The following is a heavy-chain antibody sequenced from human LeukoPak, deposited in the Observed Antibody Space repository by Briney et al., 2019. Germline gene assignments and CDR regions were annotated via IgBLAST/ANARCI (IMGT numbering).Heavy chain of an antibody. J-gene: IGHJ3*02. CDR3: AKDLVRYYGAGDTFDI. CDR2: ISGSGGST. V-gene: IGHV3-23*01. D-gene: IGHD3-10*01. Sequence: GGSLRLSCAASGFTFSSYAMTLVRQAPGKGLEWVSTISGSGGSTYYADSVKGRFTISRDNSNNTLYLQMNSLRAEDTAIFYCAKDLVRYYGAGDTFDIWGQGTMVTVSS. CDR1: GFTFSSYA.